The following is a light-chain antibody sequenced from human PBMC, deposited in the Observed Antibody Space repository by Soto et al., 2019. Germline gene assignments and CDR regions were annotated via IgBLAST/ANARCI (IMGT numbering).Light chain of an antibody. V-gene: IGKV1-12*01. CDR2: SAS. CDR3: LQVNSFPRT. Sequence: QMTQSPSSLSASIGDRVTITCRASQGIGVRLAWFQQKPGKAPQYLIQSASTLQSGVPSRFSGSGSGTEFILTINSLQPEDVAIYYCLQVNSFPRTFGQGTKVDIK. CDR1: QGIGVR. J-gene: IGKJ1*01.